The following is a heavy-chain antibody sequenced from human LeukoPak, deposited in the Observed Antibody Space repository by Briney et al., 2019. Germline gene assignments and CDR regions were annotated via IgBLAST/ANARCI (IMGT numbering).Heavy chain of an antibody. CDR1: GGSISSYY. J-gene: IGHJ5*02. Sequence: PSETLSLTCTVSGGSISSYYWSWIRQPPGKGLEWIGYIYYSGSTNYNPSLKSRVTISVDTSKNQFSLKLSSVTAADTAVYYCARDLGVDYYEMRYHSYNWFDPWGQGTLVTVSS. CDR3: ARDLGVDYYEMRYHSYNWFDP. V-gene: IGHV4-59*01. D-gene: IGHD3-22*01. CDR2: IYYSGST.